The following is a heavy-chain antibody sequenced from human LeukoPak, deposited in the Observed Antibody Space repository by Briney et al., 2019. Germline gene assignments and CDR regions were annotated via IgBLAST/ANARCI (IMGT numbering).Heavy chain of an antibody. Sequence: SETLSLTCTVSGGSISSGSYYWSWIRQPAGEGLEWIGRIYTSGSTNYNPSLKSRVTISLDTSKNQFSLKLSCVTVADTAVYYCANSIDFDYGDYYFDYWGQGALVTISS. V-gene: IGHV4-61*02. CDR3: ANSIDFDYGDYYFDY. CDR2: IYTSGST. CDR1: GGSISSGSYY. J-gene: IGHJ4*02. D-gene: IGHD4-17*01.